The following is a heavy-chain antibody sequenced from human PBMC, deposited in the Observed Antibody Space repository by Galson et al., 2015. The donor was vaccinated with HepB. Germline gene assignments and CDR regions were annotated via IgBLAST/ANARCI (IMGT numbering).Heavy chain of an antibody. J-gene: IGHJ3*02. D-gene: IGHD6-19*01. CDR3: TTDAQWLVTFGAFDI. CDR1: GFTFSNAW. CDR2: IKSKTDGGTT. Sequence: SLRLSCAASGFTFSNAWMNWVRQAPGKGLEWVGRIKSKTDGGTTDYAAPVKGRFTISRDDSKNTLYLQMNSLKTEDTAVYYCTTDAQWLVTFGAFDIWGQGTMVTVSS. V-gene: IGHV3-15*07.